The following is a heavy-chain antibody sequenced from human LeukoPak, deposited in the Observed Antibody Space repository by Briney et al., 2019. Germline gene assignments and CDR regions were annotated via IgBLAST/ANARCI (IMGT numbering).Heavy chain of an antibody. CDR2: IWYGGSNK. D-gene: IGHD5/OR15-5a*01. J-gene: IGHJ6*03. CDR1: GFTFSSYA. CDR3: AKGVPPYYYYMDV. Sequence: PGGSLRLSCAASGFTFSSYAMHWVRQAPGKGLEWVAVIWYGGSNKYYADSVKGRFTISRDNSKNTLYLQMNSLRAEDTAVYYCAKGVPPYYYYMDVWGKGTTVTVSS. V-gene: IGHV3-30*02.